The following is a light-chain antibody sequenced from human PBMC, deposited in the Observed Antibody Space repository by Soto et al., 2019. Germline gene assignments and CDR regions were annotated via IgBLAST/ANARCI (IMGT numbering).Light chain of an antibody. CDR2: SNN. CDR1: SSNIGSNT. J-gene: IGLJ1*01. Sequence: QSVLTQPPSASGTPGRRVTISCSGSSSNIGSNTVNWYQQLPGTAPKLLIYSNNQRPSGVPDRFSGSKSGTSASLAISGLQSEDEADYYCAAWDDSLNGPGFGTGTKVTVL. V-gene: IGLV1-44*01. CDR3: AAWDDSLNGPG.